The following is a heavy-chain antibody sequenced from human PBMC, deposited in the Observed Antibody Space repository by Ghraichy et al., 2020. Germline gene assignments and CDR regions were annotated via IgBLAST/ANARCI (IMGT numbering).Heavy chain of an antibody. CDR1: GFTFSNYA. V-gene: IGHV3-23*01. CDR2: LAHNGNT. J-gene: IGHJ4*02. D-gene: IGHD6-13*01. CDR3: ARGQQLVPRTLDY. Sequence: LTCAASGFTFSNYAMTWVRRTPGKGLEWVSTLAHNGNTFYADSVKDRFTISRDNSKNTLNLQMNNLRAEDTAVYYCARGQQLVPRTLDYWGQGTLVTVSS.